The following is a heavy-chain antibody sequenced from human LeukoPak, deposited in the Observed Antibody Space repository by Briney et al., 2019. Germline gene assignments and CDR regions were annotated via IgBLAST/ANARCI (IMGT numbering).Heavy chain of an antibody. D-gene: IGHD5-18*01. Sequence: AGGSLRLSCAASGFPFSTYNMNWVRQAPGKGLEGVSSISSSSSYIYYADSVKGRFTISRDNAKNSLYLQMNSLRAEDTAVYYCARASGDTEDTTTMGSYWGQGTLVTVSS. J-gene: IGHJ4*02. CDR2: ISSSSSYI. V-gene: IGHV3-21*01. CDR1: GFPFSTYN. CDR3: ARASGDTEDTTTMGSY.